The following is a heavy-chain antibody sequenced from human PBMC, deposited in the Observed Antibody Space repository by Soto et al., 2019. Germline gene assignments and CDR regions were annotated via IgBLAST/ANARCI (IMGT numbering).Heavy chain of an antibody. CDR2: ISYDGSNK. CDR1: GFTVSSYG. Sequence: QVQLVESGGGVVQPGRSLRLSCAASGFTVSSYGMHWVRQAPGKGLEWVAFISYDGSNKYYADSVKGRFTISRDNSKHTLYLHMNSLRAEDTAVYYCAKELSPYDYAMDYWGQGTLVAVSS. V-gene: IGHV3-30*18. CDR3: AKELSPYDYAMDY. J-gene: IGHJ4*02. D-gene: IGHD3-16*01.